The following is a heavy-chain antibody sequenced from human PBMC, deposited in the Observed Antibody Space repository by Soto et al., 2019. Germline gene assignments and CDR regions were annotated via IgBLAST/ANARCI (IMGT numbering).Heavy chain of an antibody. Sequence: EVQLVESGGGLVKPGGSLRLSCAASGFTFSSYSMNWVRQAPGKGLEWVSSISSSSSYIYYADSVKGRFTISRDNAKNSLDLQMNSLRAEDTAVYYCATGRSEDIVGVPAALGGQGTLVTVSS. J-gene: IGHJ4*02. D-gene: IGHD2-2*01. CDR3: ATGRSEDIVGVPAAL. CDR1: GFTFSSYS. V-gene: IGHV3-21*01. CDR2: ISSSSSYI.